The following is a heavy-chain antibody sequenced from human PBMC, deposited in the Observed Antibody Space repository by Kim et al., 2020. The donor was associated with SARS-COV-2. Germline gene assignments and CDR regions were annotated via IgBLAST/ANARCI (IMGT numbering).Heavy chain of an antibody. CDR3: ARRWESSAGMDV. Sequence: GGSLRLSCAASGSTFSYFGMNWVRQAPGKGLEWVSYISSSGDMIYYADFVKGRFTISRDNARKTLFLHMNSLRAEDTAIYYCARRWESSAGMDVWGQGTTVT. J-gene: IGHJ6*02. D-gene: IGHD1-26*01. CDR1: GSTFSYFG. CDR2: ISSSGDMI. V-gene: IGHV3-48*01.